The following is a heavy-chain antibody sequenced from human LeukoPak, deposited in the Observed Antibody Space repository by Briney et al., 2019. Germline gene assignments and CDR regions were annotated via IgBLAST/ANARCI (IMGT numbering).Heavy chain of an antibody. V-gene: IGHV3-11*01. CDR1: GFTFSDYY. CDR3: ARGRETYYYYGMDV. D-gene: IGHD1-1*01. CDR2: ISSSGSTV. Sequence: GGSLRLSCAASGFTFSDYYMSWIRQAPGKGLEWVSYISSSGSTVYYADSVKGRFTISRDNAKNSLYLQMNSLRAEDTAVYYCARGRETYYYYGMDVWGQGTTVTVSS. J-gene: IGHJ6*02.